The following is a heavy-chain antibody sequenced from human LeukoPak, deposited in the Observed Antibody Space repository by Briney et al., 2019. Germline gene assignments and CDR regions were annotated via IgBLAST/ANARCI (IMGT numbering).Heavy chain of an antibody. Sequence: RASVKVSCKASAYTFTGYYMHWVQQAPGQGLEWMGRVNPNNGVPNYAQKFQGRVTMTRDTAISTFYKELSSLRSDDTAVYFCAREVGYSSSYYGRFDPWGQGTLVIVSS. CDR3: AREVGYSSSYYGRFDP. J-gene: IGHJ5*02. CDR2: VNPNNGVP. CDR1: AYTFTGYY. D-gene: IGHD2-2*01. V-gene: IGHV1-2*06.